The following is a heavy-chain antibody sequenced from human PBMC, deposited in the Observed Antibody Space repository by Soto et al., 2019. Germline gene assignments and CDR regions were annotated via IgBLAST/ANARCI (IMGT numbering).Heavy chain of an antibody. CDR2: ISGTGGST. D-gene: IGHD6-6*01. CDR3: AKNWDTTSSSSAH. CDR1: GFTFSTYA. Sequence: EVQLLESGGGLVQPGGSLRLSCAASGFTFSTYAMSWVRQAPGKGLEWVSAISGTGGSTYYADSVKGRFTSSRDNSKTTLYLQMNSLRAEDTAVYYCAKNWDTTSSSSAHWGQGTLVTVSS. J-gene: IGHJ4*02. V-gene: IGHV3-23*01.